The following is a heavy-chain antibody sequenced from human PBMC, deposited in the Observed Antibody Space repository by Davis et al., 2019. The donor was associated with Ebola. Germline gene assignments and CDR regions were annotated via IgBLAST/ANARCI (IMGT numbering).Heavy chain of an antibody. CDR2: IYPGDSDT. Sequence: GESLKISCKGSGYSFTSYRIDWVRQMPGKGLEWMGIIYPGDSDTRYSPSVQGQVTISADKSIRTAYLQWSSLKASDTAMYYCARREQQLEFDYWGQGTLVTVSS. CDR3: ARREQQLEFDY. D-gene: IGHD6-13*01. V-gene: IGHV5-51*01. CDR1: GYSFTSYR. J-gene: IGHJ4*02.